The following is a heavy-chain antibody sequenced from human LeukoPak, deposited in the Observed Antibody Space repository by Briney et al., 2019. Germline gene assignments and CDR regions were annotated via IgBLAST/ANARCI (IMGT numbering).Heavy chain of an antibody. Sequence: PSETLSLTCTVSGGSISSYYWSWIRQPPGKGLEWIGYIYYSGSTDYNPSLKSRVTISVDTSKNQFSLKLSSVTAAGAAVYYCASGIVGATLGYFYYYMDVWGKGTTVTVSS. CDR3: ASGIVGATLGYFYYYMDV. D-gene: IGHD1-26*01. J-gene: IGHJ6*03. V-gene: IGHV4-59*01. CDR2: IYYSGST. CDR1: GGSISSYY.